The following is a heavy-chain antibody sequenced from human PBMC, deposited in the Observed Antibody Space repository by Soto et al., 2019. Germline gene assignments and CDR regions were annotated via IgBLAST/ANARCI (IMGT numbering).Heavy chain of an antibody. V-gene: IGHV3-23*01. Sequence: PGGSLRLSCGASGFTFSSYAMSWGRQAPGKGLEWVSAISGSGGSTYYADSVKGRFSISRDNSKNTLYLQMNSLRGEDTAIYFCARGANWLDYWGQGALVTVSS. D-gene: IGHD3-10*01. CDR2: ISGSGGST. CDR1: GFTFSSYA. J-gene: IGHJ4*02. CDR3: ARGANWLDY.